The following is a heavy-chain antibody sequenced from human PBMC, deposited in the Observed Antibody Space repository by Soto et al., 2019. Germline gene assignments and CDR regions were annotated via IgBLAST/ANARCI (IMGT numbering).Heavy chain of an antibody. CDR3: AREGGDSSSWYFEC. Sequence: SQTLSLTCAISGDSVSSNSAAWNWVRQSPSRGLELLGRTYYRSKWNNDYAVSVKRRITINPATSKNQFSLQLTSVTPEDTSVYFCAREGGDSSSWYFECWGQGTRVTVSS. V-gene: IGHV6-1*01. CDR2: TYYRSKWNN. D-gene: IGHD6-13*01. CDR1: GDSVSSNSAA. J-gene: IGHJ4*02.